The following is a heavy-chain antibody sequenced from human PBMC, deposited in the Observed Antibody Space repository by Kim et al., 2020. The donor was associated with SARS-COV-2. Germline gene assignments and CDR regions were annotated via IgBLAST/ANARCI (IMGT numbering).Heavy chain of an antibody. CDR1: GFTFSSYA. V-gene: IGHV3-23*01. J-gene: IGHJ4*02. CDR3: ANLGVTAMWGSIGLV. CDR2: ISGSGGST. Sequence: GGSLRLSCAASGFTFSSYAMSWVRQAPGKGLEWVSAISGSGGSTYYADSVKGRFTISRDNSKNTLYLQMNSLRAEDTAVYYCANLGVTAMWGSIGLVWGQGTLVTVSS. D-gene: IGHD2-21*02.